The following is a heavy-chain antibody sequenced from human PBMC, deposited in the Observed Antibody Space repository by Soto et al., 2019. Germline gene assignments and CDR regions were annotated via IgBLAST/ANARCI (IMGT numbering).Heavy chain of an antibody. CDR2: IIPMFNTT. CDR1: GGTFSSYA. CDR3: ARDREMATITKFVY. V-gene: IGHV1-69*06. Sequence: SVKVSCKASGGTFSSYAISWVRQAPGQGLEWMGGIIPMFNTTNYAQRFQGTVTITADKSTSTVYMELKSLRSEDTAVYYCARDREMATITKFVYWGQRTLITVCS. J-gene: IGHJ6*01. D-gene: IGHD5-12*01.